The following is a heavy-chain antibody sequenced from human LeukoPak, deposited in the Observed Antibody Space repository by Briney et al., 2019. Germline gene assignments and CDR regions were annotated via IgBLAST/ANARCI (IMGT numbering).Heavy chain of an antibody. Sequence: PGTLSLTCGVSGGSIDITNYWSWVRQAPGKGLEWIGEISHGGTTNYNPSLRSRVAMSLDRANNQFSLKLSSVTAADTAVYYCARRPDLLYFDYWGQGTLVTVSS. CDR3: ARRPDLLYFDY. J-gene: IGHJ4*02. CDR2: ISHGGTT. V-gene: IGHV4-4*03. D-gene: IGHD6-6*01. CDR1: GGSIDITNY.